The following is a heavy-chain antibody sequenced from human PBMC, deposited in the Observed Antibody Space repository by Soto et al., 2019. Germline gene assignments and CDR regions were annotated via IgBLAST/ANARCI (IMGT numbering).Heavy chain of an antibody. CDR2: IIPGFGSP. J-gene: IGHJ5*01. Sequence: VQLVQSGAEVRKPGSSVRVSCETSGDTFNSHTINWLRQAPGQGLEWMGGIIPGFGSPTYAQKFQARLTITADTSTQTAYMELSSLTSDDTAFYFCARDITGTNNWVDSWGQGTLVTVSS. V-gene: IGHV1-69*06. CDR3: ARDITGTNNWVDS. D-gene: IGHD1-20*01. CDR1: GDTFNSHT.